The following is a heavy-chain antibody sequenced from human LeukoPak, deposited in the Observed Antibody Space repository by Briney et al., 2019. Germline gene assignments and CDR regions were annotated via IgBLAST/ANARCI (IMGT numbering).Heavy chain of an antibody. J-gene: IGHJ5*01. Sequence: SETLSLTCTVSGGSISSSTYYWGWIRQPPGRGLDWIGSIYYSGSTYYNPSLNSRVTISVVTFKDQFTLQLNSVTAADTAVYYCVRHDGRGGATMGAFDSWGQGSLVTVSS. V-gene: IGHV4-39*01. CDR3: VRHDGRGGATMGAFDS. D-gene: IGHD4/OR15-4a*01. CDR1: GGSISSSTYY. CDR2: IYYSGST.